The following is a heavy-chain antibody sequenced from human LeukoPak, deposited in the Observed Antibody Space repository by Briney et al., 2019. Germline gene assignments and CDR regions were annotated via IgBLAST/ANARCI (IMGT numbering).Heavy chain of an antibody. CDR2: IYGGGSV. J-gene: IGHJ3*02. D-gene: IGHD5-18*01. V-gene: IGHV3-53*01. Sequence: GGSLRLSCAASGFTVRSNYMSWVRQAPGKGLEWVSIIYGGGSVFYADSVKGRFTISRDNSKNTLYLQMNSLRGEDTAVYYCAREDIGYSYDAFDIWGQGTMVTVSS. CDR1: GFTVRSNY. CDR3: AREDIGYSYDAFDI.